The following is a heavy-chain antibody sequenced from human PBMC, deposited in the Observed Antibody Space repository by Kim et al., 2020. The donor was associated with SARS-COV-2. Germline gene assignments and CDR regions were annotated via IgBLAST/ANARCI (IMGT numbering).Heavy chain of an antibody. Sequence: ASVKVSCKVSGYTLTQLSMHWVRQAPGKGLEWMGGFDPEYGETIDEQKFQGRLTMTEDTATDTGYMELRSLTSEDTAVYFCATYASGSRYFDLLGQGTLV. V-gene: IGHV1-24*01. J-gene: IGHJ4*02. D-gene: IGHD3-10*01. CDR2: FDPEYGET. CDR3: ATYASGSRYFDL. CDR1: GYTLTQLS.